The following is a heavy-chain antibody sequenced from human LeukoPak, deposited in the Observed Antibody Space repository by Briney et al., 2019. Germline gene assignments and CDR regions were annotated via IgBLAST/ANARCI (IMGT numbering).Heavy chain of an antibody. Sequence: ASVKVSCKASGYTLTIYAMNWVRQAPGQGLEWMGWINTNTGNPTYAQGFTGRFVFSLDTSVSTAYLQLSSLKAEDTAVYYCARVCFGCLENWFDPWGQGTLVTVSS. CDR3: ARVCFGCLENWFDP. CDR1: GYTLTIYA. J-gene: IGHJ5*02. CDR2: INTNTGNP. D-gene: IGHD2-15*01. V-gene: IGHV7-4-1*02.